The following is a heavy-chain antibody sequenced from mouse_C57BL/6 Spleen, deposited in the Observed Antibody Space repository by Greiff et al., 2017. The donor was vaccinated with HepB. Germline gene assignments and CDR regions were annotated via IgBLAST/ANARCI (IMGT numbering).Heavy chain of an antibody. V-gene: IGHV5-17*01. J-gene: IGHJ3*01. CDR3: ARGLRSCAY. CDR2: ISSGSSTI. CDR1: GFTFSDYG. D-gene: IGHD1-1*01. Sequence: EVKLMESGGGLVKPGGSLKLSCAASGFTFSDYGMHWVRQAPEKGLEWVAYISSGSSTIYYADTVKGRFTISRDNAKNTLFLQMTSLRSEDTAMYYCARGLRSCAYWGQGTLVPVSA.